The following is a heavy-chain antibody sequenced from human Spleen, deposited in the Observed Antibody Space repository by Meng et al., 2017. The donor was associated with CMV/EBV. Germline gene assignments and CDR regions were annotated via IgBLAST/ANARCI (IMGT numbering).Heavy chain of an antibody. CDR2: VDHSGRT. CDR3: ARQEQHLASSWFDP. J-gene: IGHJ5*02. D-gene: IGHD3-3*02. Sequence: VSGGSISSNTYSWAWVRQTPGKGLEWIGSVDHSGRTYYNPSFTSRVTISVDRSKNHFSLNSTSVTSTDTAVYYCARQEQHLASSWFDPWGQGTLVTVSS. CDR1: GGSISSNTYS. V-gene: IGHV4-39*01.